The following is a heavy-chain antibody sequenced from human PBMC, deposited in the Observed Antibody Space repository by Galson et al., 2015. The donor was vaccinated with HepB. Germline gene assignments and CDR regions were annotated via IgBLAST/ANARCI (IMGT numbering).Heavy chain of an antibody. Sequence: SVKVSCKVSGYTLTELSMHWVRQAPGKGLEWMGGFDPEDGETIYAQRFQGRLTMTGDTSSDTAYMELSSLRSEDTAVYFCARELLRELTGTYYYYGMDVWGQGTTVTVSS. D-gene: IGHD1-26*01. CDR2: FDPEDGET. CDR1: GYTLTELS. J-gene: IGHJ6*02. V-gene: IGHV1-24*01. CDR3: ARELLRELTGTYYYYGMDV.